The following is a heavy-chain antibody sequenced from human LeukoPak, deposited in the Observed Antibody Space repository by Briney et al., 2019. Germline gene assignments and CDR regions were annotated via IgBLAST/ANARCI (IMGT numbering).Heavy chain of an antibody. D-gene: IGHD3-9*01. CDR1: GYTLTELS. CDR2: FDPEDGET. J-gene: IGHJ3*02. Sequence: ASVKVSCKVSGYTLTELSMHWVRQAPGKGLEWMGGFDPEDGETIYAQKFQGRVTMTEDTSTDTAYMELSSLRSEDTAVCYCATVSLTGTDAFDIWGQGTMVTVSS. CDR3: ATVSLTGTDAFDI. V-gene: IGHV1-24*01.